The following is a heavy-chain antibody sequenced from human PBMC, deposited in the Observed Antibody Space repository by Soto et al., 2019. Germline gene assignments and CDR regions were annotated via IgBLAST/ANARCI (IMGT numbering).Heavy chain of an antibody. CDR1: YW. CDR3: ARRLSTGWFFDF. Sequence: YWSWVRQMPGKGLEWMGIIYPGDSDTRYSPSFQGQVAFSADKSISTAYLQWSGLKASDTAIYYCARRLSTGWFFDFWGQGTLVTVSS. V-gene: IGHV5-51*01. D-gene: IGHD6-19*01. J-gene: IGHJ4*02. CDR2: IYPGDSDT.